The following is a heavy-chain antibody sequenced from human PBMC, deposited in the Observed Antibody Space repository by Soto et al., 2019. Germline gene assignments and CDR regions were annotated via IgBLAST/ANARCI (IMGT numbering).Heavy chain of an antibody. V-gene: IGHV4-31*03. CDR3: VRGGIAGNWFDP. CDR1: GGSITSGGFY. Sequence: QVQLQESGPGLVKPSQTLSLTCSVSGGSITSGGFYWSWIRQHPEKGLEWIAYIFHSGSTDFNPSLKGRIIISAATSKNQFSLKLTSVTAADTAVYYCVRGGIAGNWFDPWGQGTLVTVSS. CDR2: IFHSGST. D-gene: IGHD6-13*01. J-gene: IGHJ5*02.